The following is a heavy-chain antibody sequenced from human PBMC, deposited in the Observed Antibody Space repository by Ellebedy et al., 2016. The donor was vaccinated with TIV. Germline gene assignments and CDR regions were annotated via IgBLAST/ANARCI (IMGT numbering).Heavy chain of an antibody. CDR1: GYSLTELS. D-gene: IGHD6-19*01. J-gene: IGHJ3*02. V-gene: IGHV1-24*01. Sequence: ASVKVSCKVSGYSLTELSIHWVRQAPGKGLEWMGGFDPEDGETIYAQKFQGRVTMTEDTSTDTAYMELSSLRSEDTAVYYCVTFSGSRWRIAVAGVDAFDIWGQGTVVTVSS. CDR3: VTFSGSRWRIAVAGVDAFDI. CDR2: FDPEDGET.